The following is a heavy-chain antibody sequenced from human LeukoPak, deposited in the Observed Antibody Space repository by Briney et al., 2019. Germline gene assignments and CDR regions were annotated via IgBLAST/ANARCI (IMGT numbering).Heavy chain of an antibody. J-gene: IGHJ1*01. D-gene: IGHD2-2*01. CDR3: ATYSSSNGREFQY. CDR2: IGTSGNIT. CDR1: GFTFSNSP. Sequence: GGSLRLSCSASGFTFSNSPMGWVRQAPGKGLEWVSSIGTSGNITSYTDSVKGRFTISRDNAKNSLYLQMNSLRAEDTAVYYCATYSSSNGREFQYWGQGTLVTVSS. V-gene: IGHV3-23*01.